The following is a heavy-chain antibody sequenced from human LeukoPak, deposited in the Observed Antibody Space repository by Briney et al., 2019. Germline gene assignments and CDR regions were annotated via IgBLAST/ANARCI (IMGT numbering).Heavy chain of an antibody. V-gene: IGHV3-9*01. J-gene: IGHJ3*01. Sequence: PGGSLRLSCVASGFSFDDFAMHWVRQVPGKGLEWVSGISANSRSINYADSVKGRFSISRDNAQNSLFLQMNSLTSDDTALYYCAKDAISVLDTPTVWGQGTMVMVSA. CDR1: GFSFDDFA. CDR2: ISANSRSI. D-gene: IGHD2-15*01. CDR3: AKDAISVLDTPTV.